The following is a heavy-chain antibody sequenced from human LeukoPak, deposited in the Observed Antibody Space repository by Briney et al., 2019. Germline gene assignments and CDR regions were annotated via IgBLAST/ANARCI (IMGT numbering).Heavy chain of an antibody. Sequence: SETPSLTCTVSGGSISSSTYYWDWIRQPPGKGLEWIGTIYYPGSTYYNASLKSRITISVDTSKNQFSLKLSSVTAADTAVYYCARHQGFGAFEIWGQGTMVTVSS. J-gene: IGHJ3*02. CDR2: IYYPGST. D-gene: IGHD3-10*01. CDR3: ARHQGFGAFEI. CDR1: GGSISSSTYY. V-gene: IGHV4-39*01.